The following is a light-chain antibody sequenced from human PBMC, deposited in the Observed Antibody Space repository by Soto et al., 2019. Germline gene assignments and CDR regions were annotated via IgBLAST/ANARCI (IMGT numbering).Light chain of an antibody. Sequence: DIQMTQSPSSLSASVGDRVTITCQASQDISNYLNWYQQKLGKAPKLLIYDASNLETGVPSRFSGSGSGTDFTFTISSLQPEDIATYYCQQYESYSEAFGQGTKVDIK. CDR3: QQYESYSEA. J-gene: IGKJ1*01. CDR2: DAS. CDR1: QDISNY. V-gene: IGKV1-33*01.